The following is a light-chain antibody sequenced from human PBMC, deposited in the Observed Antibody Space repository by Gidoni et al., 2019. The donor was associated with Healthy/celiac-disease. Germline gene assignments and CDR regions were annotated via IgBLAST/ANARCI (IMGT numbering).Light chain of an antibody. J-gene: IGKJ1*01. Sequence: EIAMTQSPATLSVSPGERATLSCRASQSVSSNLAWYQQKPGQAPRLLIYGASTRATGIPARFSGSGSGTEFTLTISRLQSEDFAVYDCQQENNWPPWTCGQGTKVEIK. CDR3: QQENNWPPWT. V-gene: IGKV3-15*01. CDR2: GAS. CDR1: QSVSSN.